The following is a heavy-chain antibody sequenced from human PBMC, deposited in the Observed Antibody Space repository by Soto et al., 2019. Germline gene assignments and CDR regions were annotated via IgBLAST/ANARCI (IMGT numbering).Heavy chain of an antibody. CDR3: AKWTYLDF. V-gene: IGHV3-23*01. D-gene: IGHD5-12*01. Sequence: GGSLRLSCTTSGFSFASFALTWVRQAPGQGLERVATIVGSDAKTRYADSVKGRFSISRDTSRNTVYLQMNNLRADDTAIYYCAKWTYLDFWGQGTRVTVSS. CDR1: GFSFASFA. J-gene: IGHJ4*02. CDR2: IVGSDAKT.